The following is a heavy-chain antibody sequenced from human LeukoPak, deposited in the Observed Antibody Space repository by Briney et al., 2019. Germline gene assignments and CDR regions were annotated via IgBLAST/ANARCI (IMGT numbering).Heavy chain of an antibody. CDR3: TRGGAARPDY. V-gene: IGHV3-48*01. D-gene: IGHD6-6*01. J-gene: IGHJ4*02. CDR2: ISSSSSTI. Sequence: PGGSLRLSRAASGFTFSSYGMDWVRQAPGKGLEWVSYISSSSSTIYYANSVKGRFTISRDNAKNSLFLQMNSLRAEDTAVYYCTRGGAARPDYWGQGTLVTVSS. CDR1: GFTFSSYG.